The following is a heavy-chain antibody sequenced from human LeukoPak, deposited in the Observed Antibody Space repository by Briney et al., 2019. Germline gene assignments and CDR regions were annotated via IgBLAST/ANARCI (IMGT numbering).Heavy chain of an antibody. Sequence: GGSLRLSCAASGFTFSRYSLNWVRQAPGKGLEWVSSISSTSYYIYYVDSVKGRFTISRDNAKNSLYLQMNSLRAEDTAVYYCASHLPYSSGWSSFDYWGQGTLVTVSS. D-gene: IGHD6-19*01. J-gene: IGHJ4*02. CDR2: ISSTSYYI. V-gene: IGHV3-21*01. CDR1: GFTFSRYS. CDR3: ASHLPYSSGWSSFDY.